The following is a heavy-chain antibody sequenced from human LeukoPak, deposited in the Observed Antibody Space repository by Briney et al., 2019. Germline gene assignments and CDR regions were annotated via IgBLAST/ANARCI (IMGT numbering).Heavy chain of an antibody. CDR3: ARATGYCSSTSCYNYFDY. V-gene: IGHV4-38-2*01. J-gene: IGHJ4*02. D-gene: IGHD2-2*02. Sequence: SETLSLTCAVSGYSISSGYYWGWIRQPPGKGLEWIGSIYHSGSTYYNPSLKSRVTISVDTSKNQSSLKLSSVTAADTAVYYCARATGYCSSTSCYNYFDYWGQGTLVTVSS. CDR1: GYSISSGYY. CDR2: IYHSGST.